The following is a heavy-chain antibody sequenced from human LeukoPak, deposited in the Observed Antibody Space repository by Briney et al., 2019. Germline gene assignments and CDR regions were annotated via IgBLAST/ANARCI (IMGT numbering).Heavy chain of an antibody. CDR2: IDNSGDYT. D-gene: IGHD6-13*01. V-gene: IGHV3-23*01. CDR3: GKQFSSSWQFDP. Sequence: PGGSLRLXCAVSGFIYNTYAMTWVRQAPGKGLESVSSIDNSGDYTYYADSVKGRFTISRDNSRNTLYLQMSSLRVEDTALYYCGKQFSSSWQFDPRGQGTLVTVSS. CDR1: GFIYNTYA. J-gene: IGHJ5*02.